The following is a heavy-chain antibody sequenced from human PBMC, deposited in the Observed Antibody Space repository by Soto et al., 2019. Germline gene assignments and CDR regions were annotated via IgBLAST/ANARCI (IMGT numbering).Heavy chain of an antibody. CDR1: GFTFSSYE. J-gene: IGHJ3*02. CDR3: ARGSSFDI. Sequence: PVGPLRLSCAASGFTFSSYEMTWVRQAPGKGLEWVSYISSSGSTIYYTISVKGRFTIARDNSNSSLDLQMNSLRAEDTSFYYCARGSSFDIWGQGTMVTVSS. CDR2: ISSSGSTI. V-gene: IGHV3-48*03.